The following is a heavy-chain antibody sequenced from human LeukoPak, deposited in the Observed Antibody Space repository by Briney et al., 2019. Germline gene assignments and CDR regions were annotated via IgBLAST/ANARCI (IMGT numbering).Heavy chain of an antibody. V-gene: IGHV1-58*01. CDR1: GFTFSKSA. CDR2: TVADNDFT. D-gene: IGHD5-18*01. J-gene: IGHJ3*02. CDR3: AADPRIQQPNDGFDI. Sequence: GASVKVSCKASGFTFSKSAVQWVQQARGQSLEWIGWTVADNDFTHYAQKFQQRVTITRNMSTATIYMELSSLTSEDTAVYYCAADPRIQQPNDGFDIWGQGTLVTVSS.